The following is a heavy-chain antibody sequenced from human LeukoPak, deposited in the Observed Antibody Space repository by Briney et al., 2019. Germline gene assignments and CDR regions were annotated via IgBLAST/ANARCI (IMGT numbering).Heavy chain of an antibody. CDR1: GFTFNSYA. D-gene: IGHD5-24*01. J-gene: IGHJ6*03. Sequence: PGGSLRLSCAASGFTFNSYAMNWVRQAPGKGLEWVSSTTFSGDSTYYGDSVKGRFTVSRDNARNSLSLQINSLRVEDTAVYYCARSSRDGYNLIDYMDVWGKGTTVTVSS. CDR3: ARSSRDGYNLIDYMDV. CDR2: TTFSGDST. V-gene: IGHV3-21*01.